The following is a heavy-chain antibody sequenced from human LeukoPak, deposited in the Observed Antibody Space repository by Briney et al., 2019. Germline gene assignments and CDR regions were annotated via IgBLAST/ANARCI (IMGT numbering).Heavy chain of an antibody. CDR3: AREGGGYCSGGSCPYGMDV. CDR2: IYHSGST. D-gene: IGHD2-15*01. V-gene: IGHV4-38-2*01. Sequence: SETLSLTCAVSGYSISSGYYWGWIRQPPGKGLEWIGSIYHSGSTYNNPSLKSRVTISVDTSKNQFSLKLSSVTAADTAVYYCAREGGGYCSGGSCPYGMDVWGKGTTVTVSS. CDR1: GYSISSGYY. J-gene: IGHJ6*04.